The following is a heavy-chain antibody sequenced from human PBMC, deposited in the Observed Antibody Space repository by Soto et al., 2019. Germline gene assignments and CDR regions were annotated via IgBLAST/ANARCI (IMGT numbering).Heavy chain of an antibody. V-gene: IGHV3-23*01. CDR2: ILGSNGQT. CDR1: GFTFRTYT. J-gene: IGHJ4*02. CDR3: AKDARPDGYWDFDY. D-gene: IGHD5-12*01. Sequence: GGSLRLSCAASGFTFRTYTMNLVRQAPGKGLEWVSAILGSNGQTYYADSVKGRFTISRDISKNTLYLQMNSLRADDTAMYYCAKDARPDGYWDFDYWGQGTLVTVSS.